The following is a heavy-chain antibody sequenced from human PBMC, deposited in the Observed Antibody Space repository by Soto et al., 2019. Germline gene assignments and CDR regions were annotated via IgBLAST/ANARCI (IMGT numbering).Heavy chain of an antibody. CDR2: IDNSGGIT. V-gene: IGHV3-23*05. CDR3: AKRDQQC. Sequence: GGSLRLSCAASGFTFSTYAMSWVRQAPGKGLEWVSTIDNSGGITYYADSVKGRFTISRDNSNNTLYLQMNSLRVEDTAVYYCAKRDQQCWGQGTLVTVSS. CDR1: GFTFSTYA. D-gene: IGHD6-19*01. J-gene: IGHJ4*02.